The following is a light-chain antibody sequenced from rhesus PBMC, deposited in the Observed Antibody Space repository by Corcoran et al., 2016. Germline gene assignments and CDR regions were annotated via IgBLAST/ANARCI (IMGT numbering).Light chain of an antibody. CDR2: RAS. CDR3: QQHDNSPPS. J-gene: IGKJ2*01. V-gene: IGKV1-69*01. CDR1: QGISNW. Sequence: DIQMTQSPSSLSASVGDRVTITCRASQGISNWLAWYQQKPGKAPRLLIYRASNLETGVPSRFSGSGSRTDFTLTISSLQPEDIATYYCQQHDNSPPSFGQGTKVEIK.